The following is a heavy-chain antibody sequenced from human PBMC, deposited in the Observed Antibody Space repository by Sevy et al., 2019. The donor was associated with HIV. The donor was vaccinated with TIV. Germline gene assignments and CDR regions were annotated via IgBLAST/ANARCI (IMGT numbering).Heavy chain of an antibody. Sequence: GGSLRLSCAVSGFTFSNYWMSWVRQAPGKGLECVANINQDGGEKYYLDSVKGRFFESRDNAKNSLYLQMDSLRAEDTAVYYCAREQLTGAKPDYFDYWGQGTLVTVSS. D-gene: IGHD1-7*01. J-gene: IGHJ4*02. CDR3: AREQLTGAKPDYFDY. CDR2: INQDGGEK. CDR1: GFTFSNYW. V-gene: IGHV3-7*01.